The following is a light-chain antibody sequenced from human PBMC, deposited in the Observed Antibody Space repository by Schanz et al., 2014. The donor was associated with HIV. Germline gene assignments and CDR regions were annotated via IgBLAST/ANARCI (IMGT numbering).Light chain of an antibody. CDR2: WAS. J-gene: IGKJ2*01. CDR3: QQYFRPPPT. Sequence: DILMTQSPDSLAVSLGERATINCKSSQSILFSSNNRNYLAWYQLKPGQPPKLLIYWASSRESGVPDRFTGSGSGTDFALTISSLQAEDVAVYYCQQYFRPPPTFGQGTKLEIQ. CDR1: QSILFSSNNRNY. V-gene: IGKV4-1*01.